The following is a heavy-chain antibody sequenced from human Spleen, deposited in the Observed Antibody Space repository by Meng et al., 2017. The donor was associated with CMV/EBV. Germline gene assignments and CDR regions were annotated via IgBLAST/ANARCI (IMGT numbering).Heavy chain of an antibody. D-gene: IGHD1-26*01. CDR3: AKSPLSWASGTYYDY. CDR2: ISYDGGNK. J-gene: IGHJ4*02. V-gene: IGHV3-30*04. CDR1: GFTFSNSA. Sequence: GGSLRLSCAASGFTFSNSAMHWVRQAPGKGLEWVAVISYDGGNKYYADSVKGRFTISRDNSKNTLYLQMNSLIAEDTAVYYCAKSPLSWASGTYYDYWGQGTRVTVSS.